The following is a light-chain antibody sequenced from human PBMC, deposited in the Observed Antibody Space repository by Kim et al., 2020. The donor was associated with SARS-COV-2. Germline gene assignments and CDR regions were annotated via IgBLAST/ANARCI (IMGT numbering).Light chain of an antibody. V-gene: IGLV2-11*01. CDR1: SSDVGGYNY. CDR3: CSYAGSYTFV. J-gene: IGLJ2*01. Sequence: GQSVTTSCTGTSSDVGGYNYVSWYQQHPGKAHKLMIYDVSKRPSGVPDRFSGSKSGNTASLTISGLQAEDEADYYCCSYAGSYTFVFGGGTQLTVL. CDR2: DVS.